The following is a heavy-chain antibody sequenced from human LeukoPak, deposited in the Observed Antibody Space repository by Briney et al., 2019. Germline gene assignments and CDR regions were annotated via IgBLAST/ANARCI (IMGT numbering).Heavy chain of an antibody. Sequence: ASVKVSCKASGYTFTGYYMHWVRQAPGQGLEWMGWINPNSGGTNYAQKFQGRVTMTRDTSISTAYMELGRLRSDDTAVYYCARDPVGYSSGWYADYWGQGTLVTVSS. CDR1: GYTFTGYY. CDR3: ARDPVGYSSGWYADY. D-gene: IGHD6-19*01. V-gene: IGHV1-2*02. CDR2: INPNSGGT. J-gene: IGHJ4*02.